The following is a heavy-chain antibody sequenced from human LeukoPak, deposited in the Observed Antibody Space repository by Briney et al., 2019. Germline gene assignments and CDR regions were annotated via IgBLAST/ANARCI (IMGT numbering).Heavy chain of an antibody. J-gene: IGHJ6*02. CDR1: GGSVSSGSYY. V-gene: IGHV4-61*01. CDR3: ARAPGYCSGGSCYPYYYYGMDV. CDR2: IYYSGST. D-gene: IGHD2-15*01. Sequence: SETLSLTCTVSGGSVSSGSYYWSWIRQPPGKGLGWIGYIYYSGSTNYNPSLKSRVTISVDTSKNQFSLKLSSVTAADTAVYYCARAPGYCSGGSCYPYYYYGMDVWGQGTTVTVSS.